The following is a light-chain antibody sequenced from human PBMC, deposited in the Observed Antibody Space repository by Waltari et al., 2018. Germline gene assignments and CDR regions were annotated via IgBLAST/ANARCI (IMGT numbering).Light chain of an antibody. CDR2: TNN. CDR3: AAWDDSLNGWV. CDR1: NSNIGSNS. J-gene: IGLJ3*02. Sequence: QSVLTQPPSASVTPGQRVTISCSGRNSNIGSNSVNWYQQPPGTAPNLLIYTNNQRASGVPDRFSGSKSCTSATLAIGGRRSADEADYYCAAWDDSLNGWVFGGGTKLTVL. V-gene: IGLV1-44*01.